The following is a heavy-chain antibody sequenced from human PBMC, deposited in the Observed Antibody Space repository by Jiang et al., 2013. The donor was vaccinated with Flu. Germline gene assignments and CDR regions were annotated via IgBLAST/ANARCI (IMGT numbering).Heavy chain of an antibody. CDR3: ARPYSDDSGFYIH. CDR1: GFSVSNTF. Sequence: VQLVESGGGLVQPGGSLRVSCAAAGFSVSNTFMSWVRQAPGKGLEWVSVSYRGGGTDYADSVKGRFTISRDNSKNTLYLQMSSLRVEDTAVYFCARPYSDDSGFYIHWGQGTLVTVSS. D-gene: IGHD3-22*01. J-gene: IGHJ4*02. CDR2: SYRGGGT. V-gene: IGHV3-66*01.